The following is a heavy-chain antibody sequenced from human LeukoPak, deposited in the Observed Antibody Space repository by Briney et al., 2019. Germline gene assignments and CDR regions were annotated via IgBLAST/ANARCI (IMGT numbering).Heavy chain of an antibody. Sequence: PGGSLRLSCAASGFTFSRYSMKWVRQAPGKGLEWVSYISSSSSTIYYADSVKGRFTISRDNAKNSLYLQMNSLSAEDTAVYYCARGYDSSGYYPDYWGQGTLVTVSS. V-gene: IGHV3-48*01. CDR1: GFTFSRYS. D-gene: IGHD3-22*01. CDR3: ARGYDSSGYYPDY. CDR2: ISSSSSTI. J-gene: IGHJ4*02.